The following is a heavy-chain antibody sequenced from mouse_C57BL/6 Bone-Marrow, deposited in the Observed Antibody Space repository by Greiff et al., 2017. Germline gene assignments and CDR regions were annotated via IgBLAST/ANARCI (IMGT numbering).Heavy chain of an antibody. CDR3: TRFLRYYYAIDY. Sequence: VQLQQSGTVLARPGASVKMSCKTSGYTFTSYWMHWVKQRPGPGLEWIGAIYPGNSDTSYNQKFKGKAKLTAVTSASTAYMELSSLTYEDSAVYYCTRFLRYYYAIDYWGQGTSVTVSS. CDR1: GYTFTSYW. V-gene: IGHV1-5*01. CDR2: IYPGNSDT. D-gene: IGHD1-1*01. J-gene: IGHJ4*01.